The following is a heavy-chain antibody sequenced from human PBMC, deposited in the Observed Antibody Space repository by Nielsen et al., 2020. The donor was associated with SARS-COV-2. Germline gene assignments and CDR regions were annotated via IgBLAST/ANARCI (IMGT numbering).Heavy chain of an antibody. V-gene: IGHV4-59*05. CDR2: IYYSGST. CDR1: GGSISSYY. CDR3: ARHPLGAYMIVVVRHAFDI. D-gene: IGHD3-22*01. J-gene: IGHJ3*02. Sequence: SETLSLTCTVSGGSISSYYWSWIRQPPGKGLEWIGSIYYSGSTYYNPSLKSRVTISVDTSKNQFSLKLSSVTAADTAVYYCARHPLGAYMIVVVRHAFDIWGQGTMVTVSS.